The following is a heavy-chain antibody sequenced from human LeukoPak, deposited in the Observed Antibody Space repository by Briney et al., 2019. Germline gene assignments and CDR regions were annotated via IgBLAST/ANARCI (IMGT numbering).Heavy chain of an antibody. CDR3: ARESLRFLEWLPTNWFDP. Sequence: PSETLSLTCTVSGGSISSYYWSWIRQPPGKGLEWIGYIYYSGSTYYNPSLKSRVTISVDTSKNQFSLKLSSVTAADTAVYYCARESLRFLEWLPTNWFDPWGQGTLVTVSS. J-gene: IGHJ5*02. V-gene: IGHV4-59*12. CDR1: GGSISSYY. D-gene: IGHD3-3*01. CDR2: IYYSGST.